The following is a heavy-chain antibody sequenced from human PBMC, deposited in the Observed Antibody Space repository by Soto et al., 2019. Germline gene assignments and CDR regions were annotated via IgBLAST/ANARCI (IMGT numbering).Heavy chain of an antibody. CDR3: TRGSYGPYAY. Sequence: GGSLRLSFAASGFRFSDYSMTWVRQVPGKGLEWVSSISSNSGYTLYTDSVKGRFTISRDNAKSSLYLQMSSLRDEDTAVYYCTRGSYGPYAYWCQGTLVTVSS. CDR2: ISSNSGYT. D-gene: IGHD2-2*01. CDR1: GFRFSDYS. J-gene: IGHJ4*02. V-gene: IGHV3-21*06.